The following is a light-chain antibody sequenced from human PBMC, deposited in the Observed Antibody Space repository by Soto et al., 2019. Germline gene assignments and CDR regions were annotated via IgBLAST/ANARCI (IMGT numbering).Light chain of an antibody. CDR3: QQYNSWPLT. Sequence: EIVLPQSPATLSVSPGERATLSCRASQSVSNNLAWYQQQPGQAPRLLIYGASTTASGIPARFSASGSGTEFTLTISSLQSEDFAVYYCQQYNSWPLTFGGGTKVDI. J-gene: IGKJ4*01. CDR2: GAS. V-gene: IGKV3-15*01. CDR1: QSVSNN.